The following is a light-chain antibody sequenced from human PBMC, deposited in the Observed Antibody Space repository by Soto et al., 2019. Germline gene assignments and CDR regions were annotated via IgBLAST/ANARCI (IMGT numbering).Light chain of an antibody. CDR1: SSDVGGYNS. V-gene: IGLV2-14*03. CDR3: SSYTSTSRYV. Sequence: QSVLTQPASVSGSPGQSITISYTGTSSDVGGYNSVSWYQQHPGKPPKLIIYEVSNRPSGVSDRFSGSKSGNTASLTISGLQAEDEADYYCSSYTSTSRYVFATGTKVTVL. J-gene: IGLJ1*01. CDR2: EVS.